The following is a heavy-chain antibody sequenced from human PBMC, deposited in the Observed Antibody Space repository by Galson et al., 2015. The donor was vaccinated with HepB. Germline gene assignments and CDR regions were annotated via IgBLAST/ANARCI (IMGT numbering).Heavy chain of an antibody. CDR2: INAGNGNT. Sequence: SVKVSCKASGYTFTSYGMHWVRQAPGQRLEWMGWINAGNGNTKYSQKFRGRVTITRDTSASTAYMELSSLRSEDTAVYYCARDRYDFWSGYSYWGQGTLATVSS. CDR1: GYTFTSYG. V-gene: IGHV1-3*01. D-gene: IGHD3-3*01. CDR3: ARDRYDFWSGYSY. J-gene: IGHJ4*02.